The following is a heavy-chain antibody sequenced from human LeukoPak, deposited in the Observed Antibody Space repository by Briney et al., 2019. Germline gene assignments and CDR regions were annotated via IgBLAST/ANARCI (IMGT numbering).Heavy chain of an antibody. CDR2: IIPIFGTA. J-gene: IGHJ5*02. CDR3: ARGELGYCSSTSCPGVWFDP. D-gene: IGHD2-2*01. CDR1: GFTFSSYG. V-gene: IGHV1-69*05. Sequence: PGRSLRLSCAASGFTFSSYGMHWVRQAPGQGLEWMGGIIPIFGTANYAQKFQGRVTITTDESTSTAYMELSSLRSEDTAVYYCARGELGYCSSTSCPGVWFDPWGQGTLVTVSS.